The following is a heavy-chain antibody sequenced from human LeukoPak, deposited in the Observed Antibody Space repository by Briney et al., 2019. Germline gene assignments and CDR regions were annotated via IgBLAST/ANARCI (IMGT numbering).Heavy chain of an antibody. J-gene: IGHJ4*02. CDR2: ISYAGSS. CDR3: ARDYDDYYDSSGSH. Sequence: PSETLSLTCTVSGGSISTYYWSWIRQPPGKGLELIGYISYAGSSNYNPSPKSRVTISVDTSKNQFSLKPTSVTAADTAVYYCARDYDDYYDSSGSHWGQGTLVTVSS. D-gene: IGHD3-22*01. CDR1: GGSISTYY. V-gene: IGHV4-59*01.